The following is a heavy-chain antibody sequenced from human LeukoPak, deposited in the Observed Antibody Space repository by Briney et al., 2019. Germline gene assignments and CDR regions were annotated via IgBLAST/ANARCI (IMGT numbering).Heavy chain of an antibody. CDR3: ARAQEGPYYDFWSGSPVDYGMDV. Sequence: ASVKVSCKASGYTFTVYYMHWVRQAPGQGLEWMGRINPNSGGTNYAQKFQGRVTMTRDTSISTAYMELSRLRSDDTAVYYCARAQEGPYYDFWSGSPVDYGMDVWGQGTTVTVSS. CDR2: INPNSGGT. D-gene: IGHD3-3*01. CDR1: GYTFTVYY. J-gene: IGHJ6*02. V-gene: IGHV1-2*06.